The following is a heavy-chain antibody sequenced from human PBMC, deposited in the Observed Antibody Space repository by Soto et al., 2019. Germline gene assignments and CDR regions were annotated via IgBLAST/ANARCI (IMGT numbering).Heavy chain of an antibody. V-gene: IGHV4-31*03. D-gene: IGHD2-8*02. J-gene: IGHJ4*02. Sequence: QLQLQESGPGLVKPSQTLSLACTVSGGSFSSGGYYWSWIRQLPGKGLEWIGYIYYSGSTYYNPSLKSRFTLSLDTSKNQFSLKLSSVTAADTAVYYCARATSFSGRHGYWGQGTLVTVSS. CDR2: IYYSGST. CDR3: ARATSFSGRHGY. CDR1: GGSFSSGGYY.